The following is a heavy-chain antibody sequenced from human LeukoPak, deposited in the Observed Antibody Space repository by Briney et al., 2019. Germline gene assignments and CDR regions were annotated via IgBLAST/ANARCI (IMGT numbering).Heavy chain of an antibody. J-gene: IGHJ3*02. CDR3: ASKRHVSGSGAFDI. CDR2: IYHSGNT. Sequence: SGTLSLTCAVSGGSISSSNWWSGVRPPPGKGLEWIGEIYHSGNTNYKPPLKSRLTVSIDKSKNQFSLKLSSVTAADTAVYFCASKRHVSGSGAFDIWGQGTMVTVST. V-gene: IGHV4-4*02. CDR1: GGSISSSNW. D-gene: IGHD3-10*01.